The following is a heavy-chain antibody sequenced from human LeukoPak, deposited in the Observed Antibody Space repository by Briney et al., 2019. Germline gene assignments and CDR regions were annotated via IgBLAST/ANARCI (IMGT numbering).Heavy chain of an antibody. V-gene: IGHV1-8*01. CDR1: GYTFTSYH. CDR3: ARGMYDNSGHYYYFYYAMDV. D-gene: IGHD3-22*01. CDR2: MNPSSGHT. Sequence: ASVKVSCKASGYTFTSYHIDWVRQAAGQGPEWMGWMNPSSGHTGYAQNLQGRVTMTRDTSINTAYTELRSLRSEDTAVYYCARGMYDNSGHYYYFYYAMDVWGQGTTVTVSS. J-gene: IGHJ6*02.